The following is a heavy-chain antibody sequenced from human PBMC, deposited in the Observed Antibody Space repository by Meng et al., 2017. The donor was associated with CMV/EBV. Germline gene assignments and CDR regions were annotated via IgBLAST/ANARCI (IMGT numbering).Heavy chain of an antibody. J-gene: IGHJ6*02. CDR2: INPNSGGT. CDR3: ARDTPFVMPLYYYYYYGMDV. D-gene: IGHD3-16*01. V-gene: IGHV1-2*02. CDR1: GYTFTGYY. Sequence: ASVKVSRKASGYTFTGYYMHWVRQAPGQGLEWMGWINPNSGGTNYAQKFQGRVTMTRDTSISTAYMELSRLRSDDTAVYYCARDTPFVMPLYYYYYYGMDVWGQGTTVTVSS.